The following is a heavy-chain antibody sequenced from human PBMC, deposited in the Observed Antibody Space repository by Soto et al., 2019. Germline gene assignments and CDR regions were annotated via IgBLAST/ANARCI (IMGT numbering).Heavy chain of an antibody. CDR2: IYYSGST. Sequence: QVQLQESGPGLVKPSQTLSLTCTVSGGSISSGDYYWSWIRQPPGKGLEWLGYIYYSGSTYYNPSLTSRVTISVDTSKNQFSLKLSAVTAADTAVYYCARLWFGEPYYFDYWGQGTLVTVSS. CDR3: ARLWFGEPYYFDY. J-gene: IGHJ4*02. D-gene: IGHD3-10*01. CDR1: GGSISSGDYY. V-gene: IGHV4-30-4*01.